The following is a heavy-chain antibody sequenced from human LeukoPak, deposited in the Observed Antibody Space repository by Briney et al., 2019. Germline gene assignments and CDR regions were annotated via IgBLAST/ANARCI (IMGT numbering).Heavy chain of an antibody. CDR2: MNPNSGNT. D-gene: IGHD6-13*01. CDR3: ARQYSSSWILDY. Sequence: GASVTVSCKASGGTFIIYAINWVRQAPGQGLEWMGWMNPNSGNTGYAQKLQGRVTITTDTSTSTAYMELRSLRSDDTAVYYCARQYSSSWILDYWGQGTLVTVSS. J-gene: IGHJ4*02. CDR1: GGTFIIYA. V-gene: IGHV1-18*01.